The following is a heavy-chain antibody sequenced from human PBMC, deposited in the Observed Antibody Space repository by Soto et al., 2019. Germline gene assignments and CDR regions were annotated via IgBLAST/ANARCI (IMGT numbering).Heavy chain of an antibody. V-gene: IGHV4-59*08. CDR3: ARGSYTIFGVAYYYYMDV. D-gene: IGHD3-3*01. CDR1: GGSISSYY. Sequence: QVQLQESGPGLVKPSETLSLTCTVSGGSISSYYWSWIRQPPGKGLEWIGYIYYSGSTNYNPSPKSRVTIAVDTSKNQSSLKLSSVTAADTAVYYCARGSYTIFGVAYYYYMDVWGKGTTVTVSS. J-gene: IGHJ6*03. CDR2: IYYSGST.